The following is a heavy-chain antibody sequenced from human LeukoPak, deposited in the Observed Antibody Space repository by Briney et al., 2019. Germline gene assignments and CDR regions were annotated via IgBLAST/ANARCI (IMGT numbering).Heavy chain of an antibody. J-gene: IGHJ3*02. CDR2: ISGSGGST. CDR3: AKDRVFYGGAFDI. V-gene: IGHV3-23*01. CDR1: GFTFSGYA. D-gene: IGHD4-23*01. Sequence: GGSLRLSCAASGFTFSGYAMSWVRQAPGKGLEWVSAISGSGGSTYYADSVKGRFTISRDNYKNTLYLQMKSLRAEDTAVYYCAKDRVFYGGAFDIWGQGTMVTVSS.